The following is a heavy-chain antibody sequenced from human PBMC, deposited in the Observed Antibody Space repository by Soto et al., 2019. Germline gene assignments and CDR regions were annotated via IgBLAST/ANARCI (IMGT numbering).Heavy chain of an antibody. J-gene: IGHJ6*02. Sequence: SVKVSCKASGYTFTSYAMHWVRQAPGQGLEWMGGIIPIFGTANYAQKFQGRVTITADESTSTAYMELSSLRSEDTAVYYCARGRDYVSGVWGQGTTVTVSS. CDR3: ARGRDYVSGV. D-gene: IGHD3-16*01. CDR1: GYTFTSYA. V-gene: IGHV1-69*13. CDR2: IIPIFGTA.